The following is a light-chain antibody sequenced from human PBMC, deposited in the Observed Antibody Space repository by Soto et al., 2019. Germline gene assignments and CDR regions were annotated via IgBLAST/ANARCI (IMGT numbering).Light chain of an antibody. Sequence: DIQMTQSPSSLSASVGDRVTITCQASQDISNYLNWYQQKPGKAPQLLIYDASNLETGVPSRFSGSGSGTDFTFTISSLQPEDIATYYCQQYDNLPLTFGGATKVEIK. J-gene: IGKJ4*01. CDR1: QDISNY. V-gene: IGKV1-33*01. CDR2: DAS. CDR3: QQYDNLPLT.